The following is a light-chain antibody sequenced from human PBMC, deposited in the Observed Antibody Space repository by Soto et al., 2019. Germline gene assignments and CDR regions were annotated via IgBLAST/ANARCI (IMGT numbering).Light chain of an antibody. CDR1: NIGSKS. V-gene: IGLV3-21*02. Sequence: YELTQPPSVSVAPGQTARTTCGGNNIGSKSVHWYQQKPGQAPVLVVYDDSDRPSGIPERFSGSNSGNTATLTISRVEAGDEADYYCQVWDSSSDHSYVFGTGTKVTVL. CDR2: DDS. CDR3: QVWDSSSDHSYV. J-gene: IGLJ1*01.